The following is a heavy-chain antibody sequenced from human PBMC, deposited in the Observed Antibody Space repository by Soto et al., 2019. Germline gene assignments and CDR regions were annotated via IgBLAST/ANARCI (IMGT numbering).Heavy chain of an antibody. CDR3: ARHIAVAGANYYYGMDV. Sequence: PGGSLRLSCAASGFTFSSYWMHWVRQAPGKGLVWVSRINSDGRSTSYADSVKGRFTISRDNAKNTLYLQMNSLRAEDTAVYYCARHIAVAGANYYYGMDVWGQGTTVTVSS. CDR2: INSDGRST. CDR1: GFTFSSYW. J-gene: IGHJ6*02. V-gene: IGHV3-74*01. D-gene: IGHD6-19*01.